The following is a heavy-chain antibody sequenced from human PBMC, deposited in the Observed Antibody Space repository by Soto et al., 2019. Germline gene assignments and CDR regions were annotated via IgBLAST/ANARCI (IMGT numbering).Heavy chain of an antibody. CDR1: GFTFSSYG. D-gene: IGHD2-15*01. CDR2: ISYDGSNK. V-gene: IGHV3-30*18. CDR3: AKAFPYCSGGSCHTKDPNDYYYYYGMDV. J-gene: IGHJ6*02. Sequence: GGSLRLSCAASGFTFSSYGMHWVRQAPGKGLEWVAVISYDGSNKYYADSVKGRFTISRDNSKNTLYLQMNSLRAGDTAVYYCAKAFPYCSGGSCHTKDPNDYYYYYGMDVWGQGTTVTVSS.